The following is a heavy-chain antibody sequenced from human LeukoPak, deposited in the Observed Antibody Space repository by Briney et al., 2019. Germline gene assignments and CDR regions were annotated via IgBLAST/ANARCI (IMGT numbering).Heavy chain of an antibody. D-gene: IGHD3-10*01. CDR2: ISSSSSYI. V-gene: IGHV3-21*01. CDR3: ARTHSNYYGSGSQLYYFDY. J-gene: IGHJ4*02. Sequence: GGSLRLSCAASGFTFSSYSVNWVRQAPGKGLEWVSSISSSSSYIYYADSVKGRFTISRDIAKNSLYLQMNSLRAEDTAVYYCARTHSNYYGSGSQLYYFDYWGQGTLVTVSS. CDR1: GFTFSSYS.